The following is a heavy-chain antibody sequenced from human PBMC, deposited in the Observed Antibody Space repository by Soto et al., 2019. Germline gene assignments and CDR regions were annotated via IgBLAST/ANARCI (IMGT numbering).Heavy chain of an antibody. Sequence: QVQLQESGPRLVEASQTLSLTCTVSNASITSSGYYWGWVRQPPGKRLEWIGYIYHSGSTFYSPSRQSRLTMSVDTSKNQFSLTLRSVTAADTAVYHCARMSGTYYVPDYWGQGTLVTVSS. CDR2: IYHSGST. V-gene: IGHV4-31*03. J-gene: IGHJ4*02. D-gene: IGHD1-26*01. CDR1: NASITSSGYY. CDR3: ARMSGTYYVPDY.